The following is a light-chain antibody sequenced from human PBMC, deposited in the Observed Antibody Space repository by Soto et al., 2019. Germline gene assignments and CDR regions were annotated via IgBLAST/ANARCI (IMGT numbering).Light chain of an antibody. J-gene: IGKJ1*01. CDR1: QSVSSN. CDR2: GAS. V-gene: IGKV3-15*01. CDR3: QQYNNWPRT. Sequence: EIWMTQYPATLSVSPGERATLSCGASQSVSSNLAWYQQKPGQAPRLLIYGASTRATGIPARFSGSGSGTEFTLTISSLQPEDFAVYYCQQYNNWPRTFGQGTKVDIK.